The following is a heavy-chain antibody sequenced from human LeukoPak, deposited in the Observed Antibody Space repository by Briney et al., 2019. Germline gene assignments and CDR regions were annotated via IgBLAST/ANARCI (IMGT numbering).Heavy chain of an antibody. Sequence: GGSLRLSCAASGFTFSSNSMNWVRQAPGKGLEWVSSITSSGSHIYYSDSVKGRFTISRDNAKNSLYLQMNSLRAEDTAVYYCARGHCSTGSCLFDYWGQGTLVTVSS. CDR1: GFTFSSNS. CDR3: ARGHCSTGSCLFDY. J-gene: IGHJ4*02. V-gene: IGHV3-21*01. D-gene: IGHD2-15*01. CDR2: ITSSGSHI.